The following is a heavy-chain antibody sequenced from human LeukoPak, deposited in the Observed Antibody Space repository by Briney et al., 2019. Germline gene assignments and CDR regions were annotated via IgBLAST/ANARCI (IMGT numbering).Heavy chain of an antibody. CDR3: AKDKDVWGSYRSPDY. D-gene: IGHD3-16*02. J-gene: IGHJ4*02. Sequence: GGSLRLSCTASGFTFGDYAMSWVRQAPGKGLEWVGFIRSKAYGGTTEYAASVKGRFTISRDDSKSIAYLQMNSLKTEDTAVYYCAKDKDVWGSYRSPDYWGQGTLVTVSS. CDR1: GFTFGDYA. V-gene: IGHV3-49*04. CDR2: IRSKAYGGTT.